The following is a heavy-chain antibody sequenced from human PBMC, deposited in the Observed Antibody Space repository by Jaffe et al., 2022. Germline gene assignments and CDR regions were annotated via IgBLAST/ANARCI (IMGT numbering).Heavy chain of an antibody. J-gene: IGHJ6*03. D-gene: IGHD3-10*01. V-gene: IGHV3-21*01. CDR3: ARDRGLLWFGFYYYYMDV. Sequence: EVQLVESGGGLVKPGGSLRLSCAASGFTFSSYSMNWVRQAPGKGLEWVSSISSSSSYIYYADSVKGRFTISRDNAKNSLYLQMNSLRAEDTAVYYCARDRGLLWFGFYYYYMDVWGKGTTVTVSS. CDR1: GFTFSSYS. CDR2: ISSSSSYI.